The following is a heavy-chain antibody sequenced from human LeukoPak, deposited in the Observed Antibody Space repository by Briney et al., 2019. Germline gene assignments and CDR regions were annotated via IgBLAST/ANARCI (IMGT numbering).Heavy chain of an antibody. J-gene: IGHJ3*02. V-gene: IGHV1-24*01. D-gene: IGHD4-17*01. Sequence: GASVKVSCKVSGYTLSDLAIHWVRQAPGKGLEWMGGLDPEDGEAIYAQPLQGRVTMTEDTSTDTAYMELSSLRSEDTAVYYCATRNFGDYGAFDIWGPGTMVTVSS. CDR2: LDPEDGEA. CDR3: ATRNFGDYGAFDI. CDR1: GYTLSDLA.